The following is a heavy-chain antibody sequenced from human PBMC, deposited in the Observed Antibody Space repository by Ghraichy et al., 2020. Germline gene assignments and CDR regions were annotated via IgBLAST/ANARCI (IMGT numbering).Heavy chain of an antibody. J-gene: IGHJ6*02. CDR2: INHSGST. CDR3: ARGIAARTALYYYYGMDV. D-gene: IGHD6-6*01. Sequence: SQTLSLTCAVYGGSFSGYYWSWIRQPPGKGLEWIGEINHSGSTNYNPSLKSRVTISVDTSKNQFSLKLSSVTAADTAVYYCARGIAARTALYYYYGMDVWGQGTTVTVSS. V-gene: IGHV4-34*01. CDR1: GGSFSGYY.